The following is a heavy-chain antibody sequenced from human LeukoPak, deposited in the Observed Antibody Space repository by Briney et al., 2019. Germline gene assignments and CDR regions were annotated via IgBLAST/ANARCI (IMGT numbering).Heavy chain of an antibody. D-gene: IGHD5-24*01. V-gene: IGHV1-46*01. CDR3: VRDRDGYNYFDY. Sequence: GSSVKFSCKASGYTFTSYYMHWVRQAPGQGLEWMGIINPSGGSTSYAQKFQGRVTMTRDTSTSTVYMELSSLRSEDTAVYYCVRDRDGYNYFDYWGQGTLVTVSS. CDR1: GYTFTSYY. J-gene: IGHJ4*02. CDR2: INPSGGST.